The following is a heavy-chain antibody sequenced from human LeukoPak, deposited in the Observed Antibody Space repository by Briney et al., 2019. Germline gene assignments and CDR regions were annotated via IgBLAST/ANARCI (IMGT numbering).Heavy chain of an antibody. V-gene: IGHV4-4*07. J-gene: IGHJ3*02. CDR2: IYTSGST. Sequence: PSETLSLTCTVSGGSISSYYWTWIRQPAGKGLEWIGRIYTSGSTNYNPSLESRVTMSVHTSKNQFSLKLSSVTAADTAVYYCAKSNGYGLVDIWGQGTMVTVSS. CDR3: AKSNGYGLVDI. D-gene: IGHD3-10*01. CDR1: GGSISSYY.